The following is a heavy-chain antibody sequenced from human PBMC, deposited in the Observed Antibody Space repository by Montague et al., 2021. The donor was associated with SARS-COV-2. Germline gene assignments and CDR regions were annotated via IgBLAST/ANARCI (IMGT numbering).Heavy chain of an antibody. Sequence: SETLSLTCTVSGGSINDFYWSWIRQRAGKGLEWIGRIFPGGSTNYVPSVKGRVTMSVDTPKNHFSLKMTSVTAADTAVYYCARDHQVAGTAMDVWGQGTTVTVSS. D-gene: IGHD6-19*01. CDR2: IFPGGST. V-gene: IGHV4-4*07. CDR3: ARDHQVAGTAMDV. J-gene: IGHJ6*02. CDR1: GGSINDFY.